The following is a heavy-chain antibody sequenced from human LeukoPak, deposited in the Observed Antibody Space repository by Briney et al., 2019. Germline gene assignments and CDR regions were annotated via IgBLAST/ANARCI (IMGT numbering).Heavy chain of an antibody. D-gene: IGHD1-26*01. V-gene: IGHV3-21*01. CDR2: ISSSSSYI. CDR1: GFTFSSYS. CDR3: ARDGESYKGVFDY. Sequence: PGGSLRLSCAASGFTFSSYSMNWVRQAPGKGLEWVSSISSSSSYIYYADSVKGRFTISRDNAKNSLYLQMNSLRAEDTAVYYCARDGESYKGVFDYWGQGTLVTVSS. J-gene: IGHJ4*02.